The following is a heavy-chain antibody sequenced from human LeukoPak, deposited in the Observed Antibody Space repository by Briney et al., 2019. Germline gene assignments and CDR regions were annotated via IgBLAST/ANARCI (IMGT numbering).Heavy chain of an antibody. CDR2: IKQDGSEK. Sequence: GGSLRLSCAASGFTFSSYWMNWVRQAPGKGLEWVANIKQDGSEKYYVDSVQGRFTISRDNAKSSLYLQMNSLRAEDTAVYYCAKGQGGDFWSGSAYFDWGQGTLVTVSS. D-gene: IGHD3-3*01. CDR1: GFTFSSYW. J-gene: IGHJ4*02. V-gene: IGHV3-7*01. CDR3: AKGQGGDFWSGSAYFD.